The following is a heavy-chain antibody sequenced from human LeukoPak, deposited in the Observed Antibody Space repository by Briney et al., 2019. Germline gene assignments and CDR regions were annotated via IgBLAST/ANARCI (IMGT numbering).Heavy chain of an antibody. J-gene: IGHJ4*02. Sequence: GGSLRLSCAVSGFTFSSYGMHWVRQAPGKGLEWMAVISYDGTNKYYADSAKGRFTISRDNSKNTLYLQMNSLRAEDTAIYFCAKVLRWTRFDYWGQGALVTVSS. D-gene: IGHD4-23*01. V-gene: IGHV3-30*18. CDR2: ISYDGTNK. CDR3: AKVLRWTRFDY. CDR1: GFTFSSYG.